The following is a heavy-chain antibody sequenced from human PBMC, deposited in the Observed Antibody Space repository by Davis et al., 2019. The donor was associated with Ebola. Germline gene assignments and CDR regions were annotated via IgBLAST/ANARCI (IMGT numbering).Heavy chain of an antibody. CDR2: ISGSGGST. CDR1: GFTFSSYA. J-gene: IGHJ6*03. CDR3: ARVSSPNRNYYYYYYMDV. Sequence: GESLKISCAASGFTFSSYAMSWVRQAPGKGLEWVSAISGSGGSTYYADSVKGRFTISRDNSKNTLYLQMNSLRAEDTAVYYCARVSSPNRNYYYYYYMDVWGKGTTVTVSS. V-gene: IGHV3-23*01. D-gene: IGHD3-10*01.